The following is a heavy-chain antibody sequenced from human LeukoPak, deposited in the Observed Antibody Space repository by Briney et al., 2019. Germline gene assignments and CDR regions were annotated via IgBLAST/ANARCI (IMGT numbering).Heavy chain of an antibody. D-gene: IGHD1-1*01. Sequence: GGSLRLSCAASGFTFSNFAMSWVRQAPGKGLEWVSLIYSDGGTYYADSVKGRFSISRDNSKNTLYLQMNSLRAEDTAVYYCASSNWTPFDYWGQGTLVTVSS. CDR3: ASSNWTPFDY. CDR1: GFTFSNFA. CDR2: IYSDGGT. V-gene: IGHV3-66*01. J-gene: IGHJ4*02.